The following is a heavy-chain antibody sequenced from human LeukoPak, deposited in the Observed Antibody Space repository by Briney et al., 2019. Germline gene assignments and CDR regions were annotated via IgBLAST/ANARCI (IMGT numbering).Heavy chain of an antibody. J-gene: IGHJ4*02. CDR3: ARFFTMVRGVIIDY. D-gene: IGHD3-10*01. CDR2: INPNSGGT. CDR1: GYTFTGYY. Sequence: ASVKVSCKASGYTFTGYYMHWVRQAPGQGLEWMGWINPNSGGTYYAQKFQGRVTMTRDTSISTAYMELSRLRSDDTAVYYCARFFTMVRGVIIDYWGQGTLVTVSS. V-gene: IGHV1-2*02.